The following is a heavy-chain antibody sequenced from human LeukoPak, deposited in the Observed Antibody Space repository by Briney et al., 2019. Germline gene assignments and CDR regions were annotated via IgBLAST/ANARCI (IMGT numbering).Heavy chain of an antibody. D-gene: IGHD5-12*01. V-gene: IGHV3-30*03. J-gene: IGHJ4*02. CDR2: ISSNGNDK. Sequence: GGCLRLSCAASGVTFSNYGMRWVHQAPGKGLEWVALISSNGNDKLYGDSVKGRFTISRDDSKSTLYLQMNSLRVEDTAVYYCTTKVIRGNSGDDYDDWGQGTLVTVSS. CDR1: GVTFSNYG. CDR3: TTKVIRGNSGDDYDD.